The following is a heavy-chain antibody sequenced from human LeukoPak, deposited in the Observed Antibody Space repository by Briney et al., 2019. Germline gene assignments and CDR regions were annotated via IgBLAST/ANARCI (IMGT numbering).Heavy chain of an antibody. J-gene: IGHJ4*02. CDR3: TTDRVVVVAVTRLDY. D-gene: IGHD2-15*01. CDR1: GFTFSNAW. V-gene: IGHV3-15*01. Sequence: GGSLRLSRAASGFTFSNAWKSWVRQAPGKGLEWVGRIRSKTDGGTTDYAAPVKGRFTISRDDSKNMLYLEMNSLRTEDTAVYYCTTDRVVVVAVTRLDYWGQGTLVTVSS. CDR2: IRSKTDGGTT.